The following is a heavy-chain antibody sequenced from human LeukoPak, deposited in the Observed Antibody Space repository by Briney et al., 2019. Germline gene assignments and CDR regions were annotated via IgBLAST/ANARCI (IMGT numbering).Heavy chain of an antibody. V-gene: IGHV4-59*01. D-gene: IGHD3-10*01. CDR2: IYHSGST. J-gene: IGHJ4*02. CDR1: GGSLNNYH. Sequence: SETLSLTCTVSGGSLNNYHWSWIRQPPGKGLEWIGCIYHSGSTNYNPSLNSQVTMSVDTSKNQFSLRLSSVTAADTAVYYCASYYGSGTYSGYVDYWGQGTLVTV. CDR3: ASYYGSGTYSGYVDY.